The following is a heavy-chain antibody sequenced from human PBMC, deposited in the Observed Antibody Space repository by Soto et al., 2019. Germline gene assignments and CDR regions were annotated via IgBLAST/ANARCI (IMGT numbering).Heavy chain of an antibody. CDR1: GYSIRSGYY. J-gene: IGHJ5*02. V-gene: IGHV4-38-2*01. CDR3: AGGDDHGFTSYHNWFDP. D-gene: IGHD3-9*01. Sequence: QVQLQESGPGLVKPSETLSLTCAVSGYSIRSGYYWGGIRQPPWKGQEWIGILSHSWSTYYNPSLKSRVTVSVDTAENKFSLRLSAVAAADTAVYYCAGGDDHGFTSYHNWFDPWGQGTQVTVS. CDR2: LSHSWST.